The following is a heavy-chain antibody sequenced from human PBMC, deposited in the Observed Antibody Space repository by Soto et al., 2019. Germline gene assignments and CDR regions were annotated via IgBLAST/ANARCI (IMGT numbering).Heavy chain of an antibody. V-gene: IGHV3-48*01. D-gene: IGHD6-19*01. CDR2: ISSSSSTI. Sequence: VGSLRLSCAASGFTFSSYSMNWVRQAPGKGLEWVSYISSSSSTIYYADPVKGRFTISRDNAKNSLYLQMNSLRAEDTAVYYCASGSSGWFLDAFDIWGQGTMVTVSS. CDR1: GFTFSSYS. J-gene: IGHJ3*02. CDR3: ASGSSGWFLDAFDI.